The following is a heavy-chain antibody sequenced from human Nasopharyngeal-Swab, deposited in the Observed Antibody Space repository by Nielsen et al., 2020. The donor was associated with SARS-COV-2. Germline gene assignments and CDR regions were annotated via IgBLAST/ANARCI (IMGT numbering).Heavy chain of an antibody. J-gene: IGHJ4*02. V-gene: IGHV1-69*01. D-gene: IGHD6-19*01. CDR3: ARDGYSSGLGY. Sequence: WVRQAPGQGLEWMGGIIPIFGTANYAQKFQGRVTITADESTSTAYMELSSLRSEDTAVYYCARDGYSSGLGYWGQRTLVTVSS. CDR2: IIPIFGTA.